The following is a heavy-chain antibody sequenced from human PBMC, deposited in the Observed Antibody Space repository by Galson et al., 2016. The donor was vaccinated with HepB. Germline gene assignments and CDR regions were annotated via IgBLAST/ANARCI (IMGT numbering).Heavy chain of an antibody. CDR1: GFTFSSPG. CDR2: IWYDGSNK. V-gene: IGHV3-33*01. J-gene: IGHJ4*02. CDR3: ARDAFYDTSGLVWHFDY. Sequence: SLRLSCAASGFTFSSPGMHWVRQAPGKGLEWVAVIWYDGSNKYYADSVRDRFTISRDNSKNTLYLQMNSLRAEDTAVYYCARDAFYDTSGLVWHFDYWGQGTLVTVSS. D-gene: IGHD3-22*01.